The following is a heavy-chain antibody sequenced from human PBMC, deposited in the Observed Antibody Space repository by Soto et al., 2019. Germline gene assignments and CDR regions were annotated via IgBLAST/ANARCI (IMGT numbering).Heavy chain of an antibody. CDR1: GGSISSGGYY. CDR3: AREGGIVGGTAADY. Sequence: QVQLQESGPGLVKPSQTLSLTCTVSGGSISSGGYYWSWIRQHPGKGLEWIGYIYYSGSTYYNPYIKSRITISADTSKNQFYLKLSSVTAADTAVYYAAREGGIVGGTAADYGGQGTLVTVSS. J-gene: IGHJ4*02. V-gene: IGHV4-31*03. CDR2: IYYSGST. D-gene: IGHD1-26*01.